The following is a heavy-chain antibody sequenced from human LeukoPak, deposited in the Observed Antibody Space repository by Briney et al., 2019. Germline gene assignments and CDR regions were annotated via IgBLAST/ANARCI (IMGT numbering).Heavy chain of an antibody. J-gene: IGHJ4*02. CDR3: AKDLTYYYDSTGYYFDY. Sequence: GGSLRLSCAASGFTFSSYAMSWVRQAPGKGLELVSGISGSGGTTYYADSVKGRFTLSRDNSKNTLYLQLNSLRAEDTAIYYCAKDLTYYYDSTGYYFDYWGQGTLVTVSS. CDR1: GFTFSSYA. V-gene: IGHV3-23*01. CDR2: ISGSGGTT. D-gene: IGHD3-22*01.